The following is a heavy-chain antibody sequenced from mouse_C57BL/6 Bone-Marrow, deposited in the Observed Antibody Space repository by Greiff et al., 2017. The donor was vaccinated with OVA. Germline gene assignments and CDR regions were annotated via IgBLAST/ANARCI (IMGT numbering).Heavy chain of an antibody. CDR3: ARFYYYGSSLSYFDY. CDR1: GYTFTSYW. Sequence: QVQLQQPGAELVRPGSSVKLSCKASGYTFTSYWMDWVKQRPGQGLEWIGNIYPSDSETHYNQKFKDKATLTVDKSSSTAYMQLSSLTSEDSAVYYCARFYYYGSSLSYFDYWGQGTTLTVSS. CDR2: IYPSDSET. J-gene: IGHJ2*01. V-gene: IGHV1-61*01. D-gene: IGHD1-1*01.